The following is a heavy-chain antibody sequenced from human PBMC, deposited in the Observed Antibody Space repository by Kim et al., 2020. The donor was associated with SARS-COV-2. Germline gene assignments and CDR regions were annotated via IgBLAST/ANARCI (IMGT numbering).Heavy chain of an antibody. CDR2: IHPGDSDT. J-gene: IGHJ5*02. V-gene: IGHV5-51*01. CDR3: ARASYCSGGNCYGNFYWFDP. CDR1: GYSFTNYW. D-gene: IGHD2-15*01. Sequence: GESLKISCKGSGYSFTNYWIGWVRQMSGKGLEWMGIIHPGDSDTRYSPSFQGQVTISADKSITTAYLQWSSLKASDTAMYYCARASYCSGGNCYGNFYWFDPWGQGTLVTVAS.